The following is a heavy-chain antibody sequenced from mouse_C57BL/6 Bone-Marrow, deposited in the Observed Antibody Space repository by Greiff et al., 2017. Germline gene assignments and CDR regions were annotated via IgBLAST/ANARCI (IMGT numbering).Heavy chain of an antibody. J-gene: IGHJ4*01. D-gene: IGHD1-1*01. CDR2: INPSSGYT. Sequence: QVQLQQSGAELAKPGASVKLSCKASGYTFTSYWMHWVKQRPGQGLEWIGYINPSSGYTKYNQKFKDKATLTADKSSSTAYMQLSSLTYEDSAVYYCASADYYGSSLYYYAMDYWGQGPSATVSS. CDR3: ASADYYGSSLYYYAMDY. V-gene: IGHV1-7*01. CDR1: GYTFTSYW.